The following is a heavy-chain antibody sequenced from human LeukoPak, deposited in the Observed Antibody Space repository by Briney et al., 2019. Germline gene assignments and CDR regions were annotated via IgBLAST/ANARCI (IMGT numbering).Heavy chain of an antibody. V-gene: IGHV4-59*08. J-gene: IGHJ2*01. D-gene: IGHD4-17*01. CDR2: IYYSGST. CDR3: ARHVGYGDYVTWYFDL. CDR1: GGSISSYY. Sequence: SETLSLTCTVPGGSISSYYWSWIRQPPGKGLEWIGYIYYSGSTNYNPSLKSRVTISVDTSKNQFSLKLSSVTAADTAVYYCARHVGYGDYVTWYFDLWGRGTLVTVSP.